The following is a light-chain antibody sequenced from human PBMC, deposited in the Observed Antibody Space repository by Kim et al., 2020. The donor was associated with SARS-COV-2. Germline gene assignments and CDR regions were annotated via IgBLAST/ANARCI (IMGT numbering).Light chain of an antibody. J-gene: IGKJ2*01. CDR3: QQYNNWPLYT. Sequence: EIVMTQSPGTLSVSPGGRATLSCRASQRVSSNLAWYQQKPGQAPRLLIYGASTRATGIPARFSGSGSGTEFTLTISSLQSEDFAVYYCQQYNNWPLYTFGQGTKLEI. CDR1: QRVSSN. CDR2: GAS. V-gene: IGKV3-15*01.